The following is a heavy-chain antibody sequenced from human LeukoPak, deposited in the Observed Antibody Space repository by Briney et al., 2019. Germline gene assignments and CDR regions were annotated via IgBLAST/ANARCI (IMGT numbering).Heavy chain of an antibody. Sequence: PGGSLRLSCVASGFTFSTYWMTWVRQAPGKGLEWVANIKPDGSEKSYVDSVKGRFTISRDNAKNSLYLRMSSLRPDDTGVYYCATQPAAADVDYWSQGALVTVSS. CDR2: IKPDGSEK. CDR1: GFTFSTYW. V-gene: IGHV3-7*03. J-gene: IGHJ4*02. D-gene: IGHD2-2*01. CDR3: ATQPAAADVDY.